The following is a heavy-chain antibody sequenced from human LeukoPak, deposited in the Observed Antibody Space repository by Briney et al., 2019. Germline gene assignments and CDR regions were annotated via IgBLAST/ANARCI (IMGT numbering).Heavy chain of an antibody. CDR1: GFSFSRYG. CDR2: SDSTT. D-gene: IGHD5-12*01. J-gene: IGHJ4*02. V-gene: IGHV3-48*03. CDR3: VRDGGVSGYDLLDY. Sequence: GGSLRLSCAASGFSFSRYGMKWVRQAPGKGLEWLSYSDSTTYYADSVKGRFTISRDNAKNSLSLQMNSLRAEDTAVYYCVRDGGVSGYDLLDYWGRGTLVTVSS.